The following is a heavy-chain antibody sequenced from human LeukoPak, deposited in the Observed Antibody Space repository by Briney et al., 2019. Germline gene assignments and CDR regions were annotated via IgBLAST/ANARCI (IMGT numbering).Heavy chain of an antibody. J-gene: IGHJ5*02. V-gene: IGHV3-74*01. CDR3: ARDDAGYSYDPRGWFDP. CDR1: GFTFSSYW. D-gene: IGHD5-18*01. Sequence: GVSLRLSCAASGFTFSSYWMHWVRQAPGKGLVWVSRINSDGSSTRYADSVKGRFTISRDNAKNTLYLQMNSLRAEDTAVYYCARDDAGYSYDPRGWFDPWGQGTLVTVSS. CDR2: INSDGSST.